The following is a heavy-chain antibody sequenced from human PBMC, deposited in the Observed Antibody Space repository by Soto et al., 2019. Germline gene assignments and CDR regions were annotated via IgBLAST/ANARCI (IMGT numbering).Heavy chain of an antibody. CDR1: GFTFSSYA. V-gene: IGHV3-23*01. J-gene: IGHJ6*02. CDR2: ISGSGGST. D-gene: IGHD6-6*01. Sequence: PGGSLRLSCAASGFTFSSYAMSWARQAPGKGLEWVSAISGSGGSTYYADSVKGRFTISRDNSKNTLYLQMNSLRAEDTAVYYCAKQARPLYDYYGMDVWGQGTTVTVSS. CDR3: AKQARPLYDYYGMDV.